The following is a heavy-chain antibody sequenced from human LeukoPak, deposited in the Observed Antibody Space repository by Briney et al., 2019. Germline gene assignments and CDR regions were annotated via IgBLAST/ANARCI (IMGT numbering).Heavy chain of an antibody. J-gene: IGHJ4*02. CDR3: AKVRSGNNYYFDY. CDR1: GFTFSDFA. CDR2: MSASGSHT. V-gene: IGHV3-23*01. Sequence: GGSLRLSCAASGFTFSDFAMSWVRQAPGEGLEWVSGMSASGSHTHSADFVKGRFTISRDNFKNTLYLQMNGLRVEDTAVYYCAKVRSGNNYYFDYWGQGTLVTVSS. D-gene: IGHD1/OR15-1a*01.